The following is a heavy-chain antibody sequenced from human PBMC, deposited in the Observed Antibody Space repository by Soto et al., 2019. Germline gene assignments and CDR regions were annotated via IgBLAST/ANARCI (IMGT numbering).Heavy chain of an antibody. V-gene: IGHV4-59*12. CDR3: ARDYYXSGSYYNDVPCFDP. J-gene: IGHJ5*02. D-gene: IGHD3-10*01. CDR1: SDSISSYY. CDR2: TDYSGNT. Sequence: SETLSLTCTVSSDSISSYYWIWIRQSPGKGLEWIGYTDYSGNTNYNPSLKSRVTISGDTSKNQFSLRLSSVTAADTAVYYCARDYYXSGSYYNDVPCFDPWGQGTLVTVSS.